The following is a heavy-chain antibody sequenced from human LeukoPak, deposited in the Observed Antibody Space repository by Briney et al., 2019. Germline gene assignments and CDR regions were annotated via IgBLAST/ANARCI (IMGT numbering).Heavy chain of an antibody. CDR3: ARDQDGQYFDY. CDR1: GYTFTTYG. J-gene: IGHJ4*02. Sequence: ASVKVSCTASGYTFTTYGISWVRQAPGQGLEWMGWISGSNGRTNYAQKLHGRVTMTTDTYTSTGYMELRSLRSDDTAVYYCARDQDGQYFDYWGQGTLLTVSS. V-gene: IGHV1-18*01. CDR2: ISGSNGRT.